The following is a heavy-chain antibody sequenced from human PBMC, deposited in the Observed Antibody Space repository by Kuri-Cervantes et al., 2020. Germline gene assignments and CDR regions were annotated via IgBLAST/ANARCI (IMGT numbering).Heavy chain of an antibody. J-gene: IGHJ4*02. CDR3: ARRSGWYGNFDY. CDR2: IYTSGST. Sequence: SETLSLTCTVSGGSISSGSYYWSWIRQPAGKGLEWIGRIYTSGSTNYNPSLKSRVTISVDTSKNQFSLKLSSVTAADTAVYYCARRSGWYGNFDYWGQGTLVTVSS. D-gene: IGHD6-19*01. CDR1: GGSISSGSYY. V-gene: IGHV4-61*02.